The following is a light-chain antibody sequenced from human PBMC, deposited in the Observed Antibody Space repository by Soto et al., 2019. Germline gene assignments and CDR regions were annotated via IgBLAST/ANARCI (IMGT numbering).Light chain of an antibody. CDR2: GAS. CDR3: QQYASSPLT. Sequence: EIVLTQSPGTLSLSPGERATLSCRASQSVGRNYLAWYQQKPGQAPRLLIYGASSRATGIPDSFSGSGSGTDFTLTISRLEPEDFAVYYCQQYASSPLTFGQGTKADIK. CDR1: QSVGRNY. V-gene: IGKV3-20*01. J-gene: IGKJ1*01.